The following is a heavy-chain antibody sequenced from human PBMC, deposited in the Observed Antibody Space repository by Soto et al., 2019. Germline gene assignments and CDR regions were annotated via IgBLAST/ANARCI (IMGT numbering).Heavy chain of an antibody. V-gene: IGHV1-18*01. J-gene: IGHJ4*02. CDR1: GYTFTSYG. CDR3: ARVVAVAGTLYYFDY. D-gene: IGHD6-19*01. CDR2: ISAYNGNT. Sequence: ASVKVSCKASGYTFTSYGISWVRQAPGQGLEWMGWISAYNGNTNYAQKLQGRVTMTTDTSTSTAYMELRSLRSDDTAVYYCARVVAVAGTLYYFDYWGQGTLVTVSS.